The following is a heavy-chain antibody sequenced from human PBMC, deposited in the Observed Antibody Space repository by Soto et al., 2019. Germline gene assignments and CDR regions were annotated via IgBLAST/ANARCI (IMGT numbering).Heavy chain of an antibody. CDR2: ISYDGSNK. D-gene: IGHD4-17*01. Sequence: QVQLVESGGGVVQPGRSLRLSCAASGLIFSSYGIHWVRQAPGKGLEWVAAISYDGSNKYYTDSVKGRFTISRDNSKNTLYLQMNSLRAEDTAVYYCAKDRTVTGSVQYDMDVWGPGTTVTVSS. CDR3: AKDRTVTGSVQYDMDV. CDR1: GLIFSSYG. J-gene: IGHJ6*02. V-gene: IGHV3-30*18.